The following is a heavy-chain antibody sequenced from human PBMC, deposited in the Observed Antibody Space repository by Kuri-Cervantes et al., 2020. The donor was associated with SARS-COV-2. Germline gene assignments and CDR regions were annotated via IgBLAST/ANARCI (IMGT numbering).Heavy chain of an antibody. J-gene: IGHJ4*02. CDR3: AKEPPYDSSGYYPY. D-gene: IGHD3-22*01. V-gene: IGHV4-4*09. CDR1: GGSISSHY. CDR2: IYTSGST. Sequence: SETLSLTCTVSGGSISSHYWSWIRQPAGKGLEWIGYIYTSGSTNYNPSLKSRVTISVDTSKNQFPLKLSSVTAADTAVYYCAKEPPYDSSGYYPYWGQGTLVTVSS.